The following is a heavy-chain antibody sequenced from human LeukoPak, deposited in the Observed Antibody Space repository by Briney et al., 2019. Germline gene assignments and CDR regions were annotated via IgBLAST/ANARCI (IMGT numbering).Heavy chain of an antibody. CDR1: GFTFSSYG. D-gene: IGHD1-26*01. Sequence: GGSLRLSCAASGFTFSSYGLTWVRQAPGKGLEWVSVISGSGGSMYYADSVKGRFTISRDNSKNTLYLQMNSLRAEDTAVYYCAKEYSGSFSPFPSYFDYWGQGTLVTVSS. V-gene: IGHV3-23*01. CDR3: AKEYSGSFSPFPSYFDY. CDR2: ISGSGGSM. J-gene: IGHJ4*02.